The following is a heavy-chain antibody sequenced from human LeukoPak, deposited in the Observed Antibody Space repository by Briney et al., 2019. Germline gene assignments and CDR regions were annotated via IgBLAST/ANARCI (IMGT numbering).Heavy chain of an antibody. Sequence: GGSLRLSCAASGFTFSSYAMSWVRRAPGKGLEWVSAISGSGGSTYYADSVKGRFTISRDNSKNTLYLQMNSLRAEDTAVYYCAKDRAGRYYDSWSGYSDAFDIWGQGTMVTVSS. J-gene: IGHJ3*02. CDR1: GFTFSSYA. V-gene: IGHV3-23*01. CDR2: ISGSGGST. CDR3: AKDRAGRYYDSWSGYSDAFDI. D-gene: IGHD3-3*01.